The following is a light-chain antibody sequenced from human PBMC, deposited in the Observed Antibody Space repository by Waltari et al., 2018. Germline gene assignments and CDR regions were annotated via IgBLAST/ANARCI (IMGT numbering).Light chain of an antibody. CDR1: QSVSSK. CDR3: QQYDHWPQYT. J-gene: IGKJ2*01. V-gene: IGKV3-15*01. Sequence: ELVMTQSPVTLSVSPGERATLSCRASQSVSSKLAWYQQKPGQAPRLRIYAASTRAAGNPVRFAGSGSGIEFTRSISSVESEDFALYYCQQYDHWPQYTFGQGTKLQIK. CDR2: AAS.